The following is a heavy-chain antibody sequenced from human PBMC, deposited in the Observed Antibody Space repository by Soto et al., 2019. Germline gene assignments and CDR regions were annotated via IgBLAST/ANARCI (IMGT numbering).Heavy chain of an antibody. CDR2: IIPIFGTA. CDR1: GGTFSSYA. V-gene: IGHV1-69*13. Sequence: ASVKVSCKASGGTFSSYAISWVRQAPGQGLEWMGGIIPIFGTANYAQKFQGRVTITADESTSTAYMELSSLRSEDTAVYYCARDLRDIVVVPAARMRFDPCGQGPLVTVYS. CDR3: ARDLRDIVVVPAARMRFDP. J-gene: IGHJ5*02. D-gene: IGHD2-2*01.